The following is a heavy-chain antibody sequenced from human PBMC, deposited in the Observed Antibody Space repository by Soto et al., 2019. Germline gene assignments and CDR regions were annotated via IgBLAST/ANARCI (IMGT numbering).Heavy chain of an antibody. J-gene: IGHJ4*02. CDR2: IWYDGSNK. CDR3: ARDGSERGTIFGVVPYYFDY. V-gene: IGHV3-33*01. CDR1: GFTFSSYG. D-gene: IGHD3-3*01. Sequence: VGSLRLSCTASGFTFSSYGMHWVRQAPGKGLEWVAVIWYDGSNKYYADSVKGRFTISRDNSKNTLYLQMNSLRAEDTAVYYCARDGSERGTIFGVVPYYFDYWGQGTLVTVSS.